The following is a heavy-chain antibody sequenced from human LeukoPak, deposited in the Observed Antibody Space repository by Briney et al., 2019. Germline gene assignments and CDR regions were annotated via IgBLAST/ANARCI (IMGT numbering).Heavy chain of an antibody. CDR1: GESFNDYY. D-gene: IGHD4-17*01. Sequence: SETLSPTCAVYGESFNDYYWSWIRQPPGKGLEWIGEINHRGRTNYNPSLKSRVTISVDTSKNQFSLRLSSVTAADTAMYYCARVDYGDYSKDFDYWGQGILVTVSS. CDR2: INHRGRT. V-gene: IGHV4-34*01. J-gene: IGHJ4*02. CDR3: ARVDYGDYSKDFDY.